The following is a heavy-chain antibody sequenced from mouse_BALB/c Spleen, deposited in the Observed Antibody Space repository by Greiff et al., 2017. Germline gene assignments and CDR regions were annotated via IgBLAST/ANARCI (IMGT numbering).Heavy chain of an antibody. V-gene: IGHV1S29*02. CDR2: IYPYNGGT. J-gene: IGHJ2*01. CDR1: GYTFTDYN. CDR3: ARRLITTVVADYFDY. Sequence: EVQLQQSGPELVKPGASVKISCKASGYTFTDYNMHWVKQSHGKSLEWIGYIYPYNGGTGYNQKFKSKATLTVDNSSSTAYMELRSLTSEDSAVYYCARRLITTVVADYFDYWGQGTTLTVSS. D-gene: IGHD1-1*01.